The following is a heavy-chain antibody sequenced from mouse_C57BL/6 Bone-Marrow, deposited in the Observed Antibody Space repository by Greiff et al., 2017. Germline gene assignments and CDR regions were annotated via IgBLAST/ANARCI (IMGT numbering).Heavy chain of an antibody. CDR3: ARLCYYGSSYGYFDV. CDR1: GFTFSDYG. D-gene: IGHD1-1*01. Sequence: EVKLVESGGGLVQPGGSLKLSCAASGFTFSDYGMAWVRQAPRKGPEWVAFISNLAYSIYYADTVTGRFPISRENAKNTLYLEMSSLRSEDTAMYYCARLCYYGSSYGYFDVWGTGTTVTVSS. CDR2: ISNLAYSI. V-gene: IGHV5-15*04. J-gene: IGHJ1*03.